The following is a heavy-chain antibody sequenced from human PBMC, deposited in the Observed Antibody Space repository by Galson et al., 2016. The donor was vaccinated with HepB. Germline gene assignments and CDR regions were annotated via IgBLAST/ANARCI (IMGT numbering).Heavy chain of an antibody. CDR3: ARHVVPEDAFNL. D-gene: IGHD2-15*01. CDR2: VCHNGNT. CDR1: GGSVRTNNYC. J-gene: IGHJ3*01. V-gene: IGHV4-39*02. Sequence: SETLSLTCSVSGGSVRTNNYCWDWVRQPPGQGLEWIGTVCHNGNTYYSPSLKSRVTISVDTSNNHFSLRLRSVTAADTAVYYCARHVVPEDAFNLWGPGTKVTVSS.